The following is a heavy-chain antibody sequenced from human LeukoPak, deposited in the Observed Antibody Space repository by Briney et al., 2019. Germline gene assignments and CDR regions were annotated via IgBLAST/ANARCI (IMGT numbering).Heavy chain of an antibody. D-gene: IGHD4-23*01. CDR3: ASDERWSHWYYYMDV. V-gene: IGHV4-4*07. J-gene: IGHJ6*03. CDR2: IYTSGGT. CDR1: GGSISSYY. Sequence: SETLSLTCTVSGGSISSYYWSWIRQPAGTGLEWIGRIYTSGGTNYNPSLKSRVTLSVDTSKNQFSQKLSSVTAAHTDVYYRASDERWSHWYYYMDVWGKGPTVTASS.